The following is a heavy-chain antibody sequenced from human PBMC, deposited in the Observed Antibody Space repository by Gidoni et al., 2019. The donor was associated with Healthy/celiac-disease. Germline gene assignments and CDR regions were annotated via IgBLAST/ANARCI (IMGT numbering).Heavy chain of an antibody. D-gene: IGHD2-2*02. V-gene: IGHV4-31*03. CDR1: GGSISSGGYY. CDR2: IYYSGST. J-gene: IGHJ4*02. Sequence: QVQLQESGPGLVKPSQTLSLTCTVSGGSISSGGYYWSWIRQHPGKGLEWIGYIYYSGSTYYNPSLKSRVTISVDTSKNQFSLKLSSVTAADTAVYYCARDPGDCSSTSCYTGAFDYWGQGTLVTVSS. CDR3: ARDPGDCSSTSCYTGAFDY.